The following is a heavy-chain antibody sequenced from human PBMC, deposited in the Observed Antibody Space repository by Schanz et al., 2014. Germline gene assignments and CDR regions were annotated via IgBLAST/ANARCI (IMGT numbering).Heavy chain of an antibody. Sequence: EVHLEESGGGVVQPGGSLRLSCSASGFTFSTYAMSWARQTPGKGLEWVSSITTGGNTYYRDSVKGRFIVSRDNSKNTLYLEMNRLRVDDTAVYYCSKDKQGSRSDDSWGQGTLVTVSS. CDR3: SKDKQGSRSDDS. CDR2: ITTGGNT. J-gene: IGHJ5*01. V-gene: IGHV3-23*04. CDR1: GFTFSTYA. D-gene: IGHD2-15*01.